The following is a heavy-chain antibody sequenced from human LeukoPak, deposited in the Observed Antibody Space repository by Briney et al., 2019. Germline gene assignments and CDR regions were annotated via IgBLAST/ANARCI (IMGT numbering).Heavy chain of an antibody. CDR3: AKDLKRGYYGSGSYYTRPLHDAFDI. Sequence: GGSLRLSCAASGFTLSGYSMNWVRQAPGKGLEWVSAISGSGGSTYYADSVKGRFTISRDNSKNTLYLQMNSLRAEDTAVYYCAKDLKRGYYGSGSYYTRPLHDAFDIWGQGTMVTVSS. CDR1: GFTLSGYS. J-gene: IGHJ3*02. D-gene: IGHD3-10*01. V-gene: IGHV3-23*01. CDR2: ISGSGGST.